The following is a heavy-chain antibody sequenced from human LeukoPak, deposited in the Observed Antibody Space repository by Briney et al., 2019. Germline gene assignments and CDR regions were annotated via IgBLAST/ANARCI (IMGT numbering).Heavy chain of an antibody. Sequence: SVKVSCKASGGTFSSYAISWVRQAPGQGLEWMGGIIPIFGTANYAQKFQGRVTITADKSTSTAYMELSSLRSEDTAVYYCARHDYGGNSPGDYYYYMDVWGKGTTVTISS. J-gene: IGHJ6*03. V-gene: IGHV1-69*06. D-gene: IGHD4-23*01. CDR3: ARHDYGGNSPGDYYYYMDV. CDR1: GGTFSSYA. CDR2: IIPIFGTA.